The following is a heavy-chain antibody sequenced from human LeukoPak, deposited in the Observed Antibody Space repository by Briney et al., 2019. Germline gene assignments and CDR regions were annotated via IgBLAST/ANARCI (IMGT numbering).Heavy chain of an antibody. CDR1: GYTFTRYY. V-gene: IGHV1-2*02. CDR3: ARGTMVRGVTLNWFDR. D-gene: IGHD3-10*01. J-gene: IGHJ5*02. CDR2: INPNTGGT. Sequence: SVKVSSKASGYTFTRYYMHWVRQAPGQGLEWMGWINPNTGGTNYAQKFQGRVTMTRDTSISTAYMELSRLRSDDTAVYYCARGTMVRGVTLNWFDRWGQGTLVTVSS.